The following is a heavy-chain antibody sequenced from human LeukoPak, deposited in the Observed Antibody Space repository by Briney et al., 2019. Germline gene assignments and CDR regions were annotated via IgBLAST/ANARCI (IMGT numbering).Heavy chain of an antibody. CDR1: GGSFSGYY. J-gene: IGHJ5*02. D-gene: IGHD2-2*01. CDR2: INHSGST. V-gene: IGHV4-34*01. CDR3: ARGHWHPRGCSSTSCYVWFDP. Sequence: PSETLSLTCAVYGGSFSGYYWSWIRQPPGKGLEWIGEINHSGSTNYNPSLKSRVTISVDTSKNQFSLKLSSVTAADTAVYYCARGHWHPRGCSSTSCYVWFDPWGQGTLVTVSS.